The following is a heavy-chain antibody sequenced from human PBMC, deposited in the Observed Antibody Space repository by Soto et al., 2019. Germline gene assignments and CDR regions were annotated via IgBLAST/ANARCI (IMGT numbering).Heavy chain of an antibody. CDR3: ARGQYYYDSRGEDY. V-gene: IGHV4-59*01. D-gene: IGHD3-22*01. CDR1: GGSISTYF. CDR2: IYYSGST. J-gene: IGHJ4*02. Sequence: PSETLSLTCTVSGGSISTYFWSWIRQPPGKGLEWIGYIYYSGSTNYNPSLKSRVTISVDTSKNQLSLKLNSVTAADTAVYYCARGQYYYDSRGEDYWGQGTLVTVSS.